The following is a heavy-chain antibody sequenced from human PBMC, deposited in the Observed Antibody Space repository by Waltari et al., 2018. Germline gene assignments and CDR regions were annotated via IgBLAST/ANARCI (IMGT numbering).Heavy chain of an antibody. D-gene: IGHD1-26*01. V-gene: IGHV3-33*01. CDR3: ARDLKGHSGPHDY. Sequence: QVQLVESGGGVVQPGRSLRLSCAASGFTFSSYGMHWVRQAPGKGLEWVAVIGYDGSNKYDADSVKGRFTISRDNSKNTLYLQMNSLRAEDTAVYYCARDLKGHSGPHDYWGQGTLVTVSS. J-gene: IGHJ4*02. CDR1: GFTFSSYG. CDR2: IGYDGSNK.